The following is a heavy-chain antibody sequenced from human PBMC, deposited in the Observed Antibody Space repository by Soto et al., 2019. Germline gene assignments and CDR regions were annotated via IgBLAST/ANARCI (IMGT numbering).Heavy chain of an antibody. V-gene: IGHV3-23*01. CDR1: GFTVSSYA. CDR2: ISGGGGST. CDR3: EKEEGYSSSWLEFDY. Sequence: EVQLLESGGGLVQPGGSLRLSCAASGFTVSSYAMSWVRQAPGKGLEWVSAISGGGGSTYYADSVKGRFIIARDNTKNTPYLQMNRLRAEDTDVKYCEKEEGYSSSWLEFDYWGQGTLVTVSS. D-gene: IGHD6-13*01. J-gene: IGHJ4*02.